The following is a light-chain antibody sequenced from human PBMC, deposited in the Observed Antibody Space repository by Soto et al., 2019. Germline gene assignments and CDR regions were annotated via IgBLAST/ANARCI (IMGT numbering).Light chain of an antibody. V-gene: IGKV1D-12*01. Sequence: DIQMTQSPASVSASVGDRVTIACRASQDISRWLAWYQQKPGTAPKLLIYAASSLQGAVPSRFSGRGSGTDFTLTISSLQPEDFATYYCQQANSFPYTFGQGTKLEIK. CDR3: QQANSFPYT. J-gene: IGKJ2*01. CDR2: AAS. CDR1: QDISRW.